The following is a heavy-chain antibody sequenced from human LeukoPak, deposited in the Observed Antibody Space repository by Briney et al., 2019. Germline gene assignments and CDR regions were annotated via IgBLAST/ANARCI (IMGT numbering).Heavy chain of an antibody. D-gene: IGHD3-3*01. CDR1: GGSIRTSSYY. V-gene: IGHV4-39*07. Sequence: SETLSLTCTVSGGSIRTSSYYWGWIRQPPGKGLEWIGSIFYSGNTYYNPSLKSRVTISVDTSENQFSLKLTSATAADTAVCYCARVGNDFWSGYYGDSYYYFMDVWGKGTTVTVSS. J-gene: IGHJ6*03. CDR2: IFYSGNT. CDR3: ARVGNDFWSGYYGDSYYYFMDV.